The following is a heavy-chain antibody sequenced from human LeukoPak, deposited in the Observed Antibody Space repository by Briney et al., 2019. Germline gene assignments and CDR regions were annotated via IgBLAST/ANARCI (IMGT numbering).Heavy chain of an antibody. Sequence: GASVKVSCKASGGTFISYAISWVRQAPGQGLEWMGGIIPIFGTANYAQKFQGRVTITADESTSTAYMELSSLRSEDTAVYYCARQAGGYSSVLYLDYWGQGTLVTVSS. CDR1: GGTFISYA. J-gene: IGHJ4*02. V-gene: IGHV1-69*01. CDR3: ARQAGGYSSVLYLDY. D-gene: IGHD6-25*01. CDR2: IIPIFGTA.